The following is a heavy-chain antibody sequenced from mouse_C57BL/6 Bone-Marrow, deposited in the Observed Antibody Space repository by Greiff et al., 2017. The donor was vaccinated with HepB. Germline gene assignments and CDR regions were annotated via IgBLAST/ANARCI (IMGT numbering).Heavy chain of an antibody. CDR3: ATYYGSSYDAY. Sequence: VQLQQPGAELVRPGTSVKLSCKASGYTFTSYWMHWVKQRPGQGLEWIGVIDPSDSYTNYNQKFKGKATLTVDTSSSTAYMQLSSLTSEDSAVYYCATYYGSSYDAYWGQGTLVTVSA. CDR2: IDPSDSYT. J-gene: IGHJ3*01. V-gene: IGHV1-59*01. CDR1: GYTFTSYW. D-gene: IGHD1-1*01.